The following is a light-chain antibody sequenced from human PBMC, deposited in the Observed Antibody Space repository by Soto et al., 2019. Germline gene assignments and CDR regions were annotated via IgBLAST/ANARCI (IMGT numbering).Light chain of an antibody. CDR2: GTS. V-gene: IGKV3-20*01. CDR1: QSLSSSY. CDR3: QKYYSVPFT. J-gene: IGKJ3*01. Sequence: EIVLTQSPGTLSLSPGERATLSCRASQSLSSSYLAWYQQKPGQAPRLLIYGTSIRATGIPDRFSGSGSGTDFTLTISSLQPEDVATYYCQKYYSVPFTFGPGTKVEIK.